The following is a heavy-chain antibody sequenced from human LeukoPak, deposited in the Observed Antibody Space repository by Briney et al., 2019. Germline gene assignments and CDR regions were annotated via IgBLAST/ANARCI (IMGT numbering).Heavy chain of an antibody. J-gene: IGHJ4*02. Sequence: SETLSLTCAVYGGSFSSYSWSWIRQPPGKGLEWIGEINHSGSTNYNPSLKSRVTISVDTSKNQFSLKLSSVTAADTAVYYCARGLNITGASFDYWGQGTLVTVSS. CDR3: ARGLNITGASFDY. CDR2: INHSGST. CDR1: GGSFSSYS. V-gene: IGHV4-34*01. D-gene: IGHD1-20*01.